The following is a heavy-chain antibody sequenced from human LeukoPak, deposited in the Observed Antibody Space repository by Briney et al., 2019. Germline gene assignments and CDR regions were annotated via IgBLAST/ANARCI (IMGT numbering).Heavy chain of an antibody. J-gene: IGHJ4*02. CDR3: ASTSRAVYYFDY. CDR2: IIPIFGTA. CDR1: GGTFSSYA. Sequence: SVKVSCKASGGTFSSYAISWVRQAPGQGLEWMGRIIPIFGTANYAQKFQGRVTITADKSTSIAYMELSSLRSEDTAMYYCASTSRAVYYFDYWGQGTLVTVSS. D-gene: IGHD6-19*01. V-gene: IGHV1-69*06.